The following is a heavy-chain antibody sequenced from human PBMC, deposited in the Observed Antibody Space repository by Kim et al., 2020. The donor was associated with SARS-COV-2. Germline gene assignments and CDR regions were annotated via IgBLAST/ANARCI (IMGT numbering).Heavy chain of an antibody. Sequence: ASVKVSCKTSGYTFSGYYMHWVRQAPGQGLEWMGWMKANSGDTKYAQKFQGRVTMTRDTSISTAYMELSSLRSDDTAVYYCARLWGSSEGDYWGQGTL. CDR3: ARLWGSSEGDY. CDR1: GYTFSGYY. J-gene: IGHJ4*02. D-gene: IGHD3-16*01. CDR2: MKANSGDT. V-gene: IGHV1-2*02.